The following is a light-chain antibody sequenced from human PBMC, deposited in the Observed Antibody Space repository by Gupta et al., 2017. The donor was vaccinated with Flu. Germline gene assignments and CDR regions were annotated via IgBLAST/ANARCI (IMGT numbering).Light chain of an antibody. Sequence: DIQMTQSPSSLSASVGDRVTITCRASQSISSYLNWYQQKPRKAPKLLIYAASSWQSGVPSRFSDSGYGTDFTLTISRRQPEDFATYYCQQNDSNPPITFGQGTLLEIK. J-gene: IGKJ5*01. CDR3: QQNDSNPPIT. CDR2: AAS. V-gene: IGKV1-39*01. CDR1: QSISSY.